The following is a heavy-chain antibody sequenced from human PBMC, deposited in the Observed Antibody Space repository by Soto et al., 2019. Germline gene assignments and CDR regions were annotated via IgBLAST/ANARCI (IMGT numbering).Heavy chain of an antibody. D-gene: IGHD6-13*01. CDR1: GFTFSSYA. V-gene: IGHV3-23*01. CDR3: AKARGSSWYYFDY. J-gene: IGHJ4*02. Sequence: LRLSCAASGFTFSSYAMSWVRQAPGKGLEWVSAISGSGGSTYYADSVKGRFTISRDNSKNTLYLQMNSLRAEDTAVYYCAKARGSSWYYFDYWGQGTLVTVSS. CDR2: ISGSGGST.